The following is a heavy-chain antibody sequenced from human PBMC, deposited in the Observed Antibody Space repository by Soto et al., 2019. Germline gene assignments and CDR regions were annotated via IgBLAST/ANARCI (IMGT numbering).Heavy chain of an antibody. CDR2: ISSSSTTK. CDR1: GFTFNSYS. J-gene: IGHJ5*02. D-gene: IGHD6-19*01. CDR3: ARPGSGWENWFDP. V-gene: IGHV3-48*02. Sequence: EVQLVESGGGLVQPGGSLRLSCAASGFTFNSYSMNWVRQAPGKGLEWVSYISSSSTTKYYTDSVKGRFTISRDNAKNSLYLQMNSPRDDDTAVYYCARPGSGWENWFDPWGQGTLVTVSS.